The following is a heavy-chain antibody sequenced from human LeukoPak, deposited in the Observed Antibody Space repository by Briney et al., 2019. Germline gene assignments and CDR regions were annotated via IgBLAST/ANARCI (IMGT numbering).Heavy chain of an antibody. CDR1: GHSIINSYY. CDR2: IYHSGST. D-gene: IGHD2-21*02. Sequence: KPSETLSLTCTVSGHSIINSYYWGWIRQPPGKGLEWIGSIYHSGSTYYNPSLKSRVTISVDTSKNQFSLKLSSVTAADTAVYYCAGAGDCGGDCYSSWFDPWGQGTLVTVSS. V-gene: IGHV4-38-2*02. J-gene: IGHJ5*02. CDR3: AGAGDCGGDCYSSWFDP.